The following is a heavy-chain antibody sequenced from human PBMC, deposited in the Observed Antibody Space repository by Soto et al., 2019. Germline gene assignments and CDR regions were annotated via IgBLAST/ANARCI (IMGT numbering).Heavy chain of an antibody. CDR1: GFTFSSYS. J-gene: IGHJ4*02. V-gene: IGHV3-21*01. Sequence: RRLSCAASGFTFSSYSMNWVRQAPGKGLEWVSSISSSSSYIYYADSVKGRFTISRDNAKNSLYLQMNSLRAEDTAVYYCARDTYYYDSSGSRDFDYWGQGTLVTVSS. D-gene: IGHD3-22*01. CDR3: ARDTYYYDSSGSRDFDY. CDR2: ISSSSSYI.